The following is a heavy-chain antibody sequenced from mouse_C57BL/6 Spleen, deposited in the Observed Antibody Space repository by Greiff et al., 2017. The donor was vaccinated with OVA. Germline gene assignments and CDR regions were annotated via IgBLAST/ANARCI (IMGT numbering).Heavy chain of an antibody. V-gene: IGHV1-52*01. Sequence: VQLQQPGAELVRPGSSVKLSCKASGYTFTSYWMHWVKQRPIQGLEWIGNIDPSDSETHYNQKFKDKATLTVDKSSSTAYMQLSSLTSEDSAVYYCARWGAYYSNYDGFAYWGQGTLVTVSA. J-gene: IGHJ3*01. CDR2: IDPSDSET. CDR1: GYTFTSYW. CDR3: ARWGAYYSNYDGFAY. D-gene: IGHD2-5*01.